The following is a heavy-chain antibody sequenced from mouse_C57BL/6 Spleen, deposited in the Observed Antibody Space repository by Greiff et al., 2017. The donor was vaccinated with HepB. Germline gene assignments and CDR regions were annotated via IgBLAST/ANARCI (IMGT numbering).Heavy chain of an antibody. CDR1: GFTFSSYG. Sequence: EVQLVESGGDLVKPGGSLKLSCAASGFTFSSYGMSWVRQTPDKRLEWVATISSGGSYTYYPDSVKGRVTISRDNAKNTLYLQMSSLKSEDTAMYYCARQRKLRSYYFDYWGQGTTLTVSS. J-gene: IGHJ2*01. D-gene: IGHD1-1*01. CDR3: ARQRKLRSYYFDY. V-gene: IGHV5-6*01. CDR2: ISSGGSYT.